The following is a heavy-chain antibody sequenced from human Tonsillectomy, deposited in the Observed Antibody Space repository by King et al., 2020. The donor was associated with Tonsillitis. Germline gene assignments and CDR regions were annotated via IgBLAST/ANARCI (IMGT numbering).Heavy chain of an antibody. CDR1: GGSISSSSYY. J-gene: IGHJ5*02. Sequence: QLQESGPGLVKPSQTLSLTCTVSGGSISSSSYYRGWIRQPPGKGLEWIGTIYYSGNTHYEPSLKSRATISVDTSKNQFSLKLKSVTAADTAVDYCASTYCSSSSCPLGNWFDPWGQGTLVTVSS. CDR3: ASTYCSSSSCPLGNWFDP. CDR2: IYYSGNT. D-gene: IGHD2-15*01. V-gene: IGHV4-39*01.